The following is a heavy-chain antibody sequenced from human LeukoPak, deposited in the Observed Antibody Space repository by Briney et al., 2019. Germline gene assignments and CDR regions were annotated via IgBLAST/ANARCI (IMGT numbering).Heavy chain of an antibody. V-gene: IGHV4-34*01. D-gene: IGHD3-3*01. CDR1: GGPFRGYY. Sequence: SDTLSLTCAVYGGPFRGYYWSWIRQPPGKGLEWIGEINQRGSTNYNPSRKSRVTISVDTSKNQFSLKLTSVTAAKTAENYCARNSLRFLAWLSEGMDGWGQGTTVTASS. J-gene: IGHJ6*02. CDR2: INQRGST. CDR3: ARNSLRFLAWLSEGMDG.